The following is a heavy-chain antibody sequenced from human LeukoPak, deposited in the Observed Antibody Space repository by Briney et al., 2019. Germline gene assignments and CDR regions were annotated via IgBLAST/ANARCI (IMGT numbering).Heavy chain of an antibody. CDR2: IYPDDSDT. D-gene: IGHD4-17*01. J-gene: IGHJ5*02. CDR3: ARHTFDSAGYYTGCDT. V-gene: IGHV5-51*01. Sequence: GESLKISCQASGYKFISHWIGWVRQMPGKGLEWMGIIYPDDSDTRYSPSFQGQVTISADKSINTAYLQWSSLKASDTAIYYCARHTFDSAGYYTGCDTWGQGTLVTVSS. CDR1: GYKFISHW.